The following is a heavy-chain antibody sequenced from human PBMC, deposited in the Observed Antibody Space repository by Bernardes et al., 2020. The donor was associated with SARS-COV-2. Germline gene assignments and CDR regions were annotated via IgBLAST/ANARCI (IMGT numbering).Heavy chain of an antibody. V-gene: IGHV1-69*04. Sequence: SVKDSCKASGGSFSSFGLSWVRQVHGQGLEWLGRIVPVVGISTSAQRFQGRLTMTADTSTSTAYMELSSLTSDDTGVYSCARDTAKNYYESSGRNWFDPWGQGTPVTVSS. CDR2: IVPVVGIS. CDR3: ARDTAKNYYESSGRNWFDP. J-gene: IGHJ5*02. CDR1: GGSFSSFG. D-gene: IGHD3-22*01.